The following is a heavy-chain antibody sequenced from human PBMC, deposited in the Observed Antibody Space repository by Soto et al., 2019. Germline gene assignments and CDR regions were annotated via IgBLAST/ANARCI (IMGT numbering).Heavy chain of an antibody. CDR3: ASSGSTGHSGMDV. J-gene: IGHJ6*02. Sequence: ASVKVSCKASGYTFTSYGISWVRQAPGQGLEWMGWISAYNGNTNYAQKLQGRVTMTTDTSMTTAYMELSSLGSDDTAVYYCASSGSTGHSGMDVWGQGNTVTVS. CDR1: GYTFTSYG. CDR2: ISAYNGNT. D-gene: IGHD3-22*01. V-gene: IGHV1-18*01.